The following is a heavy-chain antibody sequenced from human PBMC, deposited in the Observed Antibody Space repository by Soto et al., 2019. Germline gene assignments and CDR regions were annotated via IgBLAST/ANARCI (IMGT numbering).Heavy chain of an antibody. Sequence: GGSLRLSCAASGFTFSSSGMHWVRQAPGKGLEWVAVISYDGSNKFYADSVKGRFTISRDNFRNALYLQMNSLRAEDTAVYYCAKEFHSWNYFDYWGQGTLVTVSS. J-gene: IGHJ4*02. CDR2: ISYDGSNK. V-gene: IGHV3-30*18. CDR1: GFTFSSSG. D-gene: IGHD1-20*01. CDR3: AKEFHSWNYFDY.